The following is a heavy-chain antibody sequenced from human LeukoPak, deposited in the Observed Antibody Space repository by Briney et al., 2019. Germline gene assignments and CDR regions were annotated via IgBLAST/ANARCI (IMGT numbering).Heavy chain of an antibody. V-gene: IGHV3-23*01. CDR1: GFTFSSYA. D-gene: IGHD3-10*01. CDR3: AKDRPALWFGELTHAFDY. J-gene: IGHJ4*02. Sequence: AGGSLRLSCAASGFTFSSYAMSWVRQAPGKGLEWVSAISGSGGSTYYADSVKGRFTISRDNSKNTLYLQMNSLRAEDTAVYYCAKDRPALWFGELTHAFDYWGQGTLVTVSS. CDR2: ISGSGGST.